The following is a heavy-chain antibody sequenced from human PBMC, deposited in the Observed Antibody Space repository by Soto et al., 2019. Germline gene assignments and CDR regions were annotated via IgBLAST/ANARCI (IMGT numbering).Heavy chain of an antibody. CDR1: VFTFSSYA. J-gene: IGHJ5*02. V-gene: IGHV3-23*01. CDR3: AKYGFRIAAAGPYWFDP. Sequence: GALRLSCVASVFTFSSYAMCWVPPAPGKGLEWVSAISGSSSSKYYADTVKGRFTITRDNSKNTLYLQMNSLRAENTAVYYCAKYGFRIAAAGPYWFDPWGQGTLVTVSS. D-gene: IGHD6-13*01. CDR2: ISGSSSSK.